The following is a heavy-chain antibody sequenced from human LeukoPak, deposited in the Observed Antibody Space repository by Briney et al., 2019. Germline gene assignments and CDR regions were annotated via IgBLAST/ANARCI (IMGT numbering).Heavy chain of an antibody. Sequence: PGGSLRLSCAASGFTFSTYGMHWVRQAPGKGLEWVAVISDDGSNKYYTDSVKGRFTISRDNSKNTLYLQMNSLRVEDTAVYYCASSEGDWFDPWGQGTLVTVSS. CDR1: GFTFSTYG. CDR3: ASSEGDWFDP. V-gene: IGHV3-30*03. J-gene: IGHJ5*02. CDR2: ISDDGSNK.